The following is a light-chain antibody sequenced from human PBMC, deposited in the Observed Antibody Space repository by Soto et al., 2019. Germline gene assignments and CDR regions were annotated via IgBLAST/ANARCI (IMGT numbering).Light chain of an antibody. CDR2: EDN. J-gene: IGLJ2*01. Sequence: NFMLTQPHSVSESPGKTVTISCTRSSGSIASNYVQWYQQRPGSAPTTVIYEDNQRPSAVPDRFSGSTDGSSNSASLTISGLQTEDEAGYYCQSYDSSTVVFGGGTKLTVL. CDR1: SGSIASNY. CDR3: QSYDSSTVV. V-gene: IGLV6-57*04.